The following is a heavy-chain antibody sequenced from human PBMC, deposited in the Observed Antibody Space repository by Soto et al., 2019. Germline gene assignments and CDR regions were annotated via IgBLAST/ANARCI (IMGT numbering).Heavy chain of an antibody. CDR1: GFSLSNGKVG. J-gene: IGHJ6*03. CDR3: ARILFGRSVAGGYFYMDV. Sequence: HVTLKESGPVLVKPTETLTLTCTVSGFSLSNGKVGVSWIRQPPGKALEWLAHIFSNDEKSYRTSLKSRITIYEDTSKSQVVLTMTNVDPVDTATYYCARILFGRSVAGGYFYMDVWGKGTTVTVSS. D-gene: IGHD6-19*01. V-gene: IGHV2-26*01. CDR2: IFSNDEK.